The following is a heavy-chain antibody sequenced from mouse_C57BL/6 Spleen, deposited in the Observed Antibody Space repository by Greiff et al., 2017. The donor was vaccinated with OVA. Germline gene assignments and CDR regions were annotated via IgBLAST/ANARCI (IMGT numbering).Heavy chain of an antibody. J-gene: IGHJ2*01. CDR3: ARGLHYYGSSHFDY. CDR2: IDPSDSYT. D-gene: IGHD1-1*01. CDR1: GYTFTSYW. Sequence: QVQLQQPGAELVRPGTSVKLSCKASGYTFTSYWMHWVKQRPGQGLEWIGVIDPSDSYTNYNQKFKGKATLTVDTSSSTAYMQLSSLTSEDSAVDYCARGLHYYGSSHFDYWGQGTTLTVSS. V-gene: IGHV1-59*01.